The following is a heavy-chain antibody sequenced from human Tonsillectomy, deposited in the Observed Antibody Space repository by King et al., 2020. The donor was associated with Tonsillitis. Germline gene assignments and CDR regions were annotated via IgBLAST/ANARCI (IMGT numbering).Heavy chain of an antibody. Sequence: LQLQESGPGLVKPSETLSLTCTVSGGSISSYYWTWIRQPPGKGLEWIGYIHYSGSTNYNPSLKSRVTISVDTSKNQFSLKLSSVTAADTAMYYCARGEGGSGSYDYWGQGTLVTVSS. V-gene: IGHV4-59*01. CDR2: IHYSGST. CDR1: GGSISSYY. D-gene: IGHD3-10*01. J-gene: IGHJ4*02. CDR3: ARGEGGSGSYDY.